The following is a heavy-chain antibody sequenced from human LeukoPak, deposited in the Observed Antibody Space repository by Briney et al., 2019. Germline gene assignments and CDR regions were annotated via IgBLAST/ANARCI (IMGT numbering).Heavy chain of an antibody. V-gene: IGHV1-46*01. CDR3: ASGQLRIAAAGTQGLPTH. CDR1: GYTFTNYY. J-gene: IGHJ4*02. CDR2: INPSGGGA. D-gene: IGHD6-13*01. Sequence: GASVKVSCEASGYTFTNYYMHWVRQAPGQGLEWVGIINPSGGGASYAQEFQGRVTMTRDTSTSTVYMELNSLRSDDTAVYYCASGQLRIAAAGTQGLPTHWGQGTLVTVSS.